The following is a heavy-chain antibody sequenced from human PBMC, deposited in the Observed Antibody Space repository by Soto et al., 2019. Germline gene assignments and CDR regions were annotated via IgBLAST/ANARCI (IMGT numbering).Heavy chain of an antibody. Sequence: PSETLSHTCTVSGASIASSYWSWIRRPPGKGLEWIAYIYDTGISGYTPSTSYNPSLKSRVTMSVDTSKSQFSLKLTSVTAADTAVYYCARGEDAFFYYGLDVWGQGITLTVS. J-gene: IGHJ6*02. CDR2: IYDTGISGYTPST. CDR3: ARGEDAFFYYGLDV. CDR1: GASIASSY. V-gene: IGHV4-59*01.